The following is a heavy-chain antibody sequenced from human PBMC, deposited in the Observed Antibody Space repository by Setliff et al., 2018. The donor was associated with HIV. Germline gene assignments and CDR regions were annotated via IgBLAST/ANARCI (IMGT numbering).Heavy chain of an antibody. J-gene: IGHJ4*02. D-gene: IGHD2-2*01. Sequence: PGESLKISCKGSGYSFISYWIGWVRQMPGKGLEWMGIIYPGDSNTKYSPSFQGQVTISADKSISTAYLQWSSLKASDTAMYYCATPISITSGSAFDYWGQGTLVTVSS. CDR2: IYPGDSNT. CDR3: ATPISITSGSAFDY. CDR1: GYSFISYW. V-gene: IGHV5-51*01.